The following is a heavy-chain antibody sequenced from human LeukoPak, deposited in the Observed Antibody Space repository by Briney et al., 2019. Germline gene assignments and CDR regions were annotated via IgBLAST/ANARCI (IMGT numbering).Heavy chain of an antibody. CDR1: GGSISSYY. J-gene: IGHJ4*02. Sequence: SETLSLTCTVSGGSISSYYWSWIRQPAGKGLEWIGRIYTSGSTNYNPSLKSRVTMSVDTSKNQFSLKLSSVTAADTAVYYCAAYDYVWGSYRSVDYWGQGTLVTVSS. CDR2: IYTSGST. V-gene: IGHV4-4*07. CDR3: AAYDYVWGSYRSVDY. D-gene: IGHD3-16*02.